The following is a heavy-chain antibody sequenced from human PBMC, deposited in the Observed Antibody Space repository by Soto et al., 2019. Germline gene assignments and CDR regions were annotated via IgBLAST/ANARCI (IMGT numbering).Heavy chain of an antibody. CDR1: VFTFSDYY. J-gene: IGHJ4*02. D-gene: IGHD3-22*01. Sequence: XGSLRLSCASSVFTFSDYYMSCIRHSPGKGLEWVSYISSSGSIIYYADSVKGRFTISRDNAKNSLYLQMNSLRAEDAAVYYCARDLGYYDSSGYFDYWAQGTLVSVSS. CDR2: ISSSGSII. CDR3: ARDLGYYDSSGYFDY. V-gene: IGHV3-11*01.